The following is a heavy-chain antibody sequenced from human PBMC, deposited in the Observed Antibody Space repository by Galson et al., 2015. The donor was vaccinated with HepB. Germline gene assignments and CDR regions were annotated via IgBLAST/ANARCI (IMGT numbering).Heavy chain of an antibody. CDR1: GYTFTSYY. CDR3: VRSSPNYYFDY. Sequence: SVKVSCKASGYTFTSYYMHWVRQAPGQGLEWMGIINPSGGSTSYAQKFQGRVTMTRDTSTSTVYMELSSLRSEDTAVYYCVRSSPNYYFDYWGQGTLVTVSS. V-gene: IGHV1-46*01. J-gene: IGHJ4*02. D-gene: IGHD4-17*01. CDR2: INPSGGST.